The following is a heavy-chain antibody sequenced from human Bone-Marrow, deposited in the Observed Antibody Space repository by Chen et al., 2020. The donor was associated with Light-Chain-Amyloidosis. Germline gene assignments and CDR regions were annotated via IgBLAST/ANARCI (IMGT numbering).Heavy chain of an antibody. Sequence: EVQLVESGGDLVQPGGSLRLSCAASGFTFSTYGMNWVRQAPGKGLEWVSSISSTSSYIYYADSVKGRFTISRDNAKNSLYLQINSLRAEDTAVYYCARRGSTGTAVDYWGQGTLVTVSS. J-gene: IGHJ4*02. V-gene: IGHV3-21*01. CDR1: GFTFSTYG. CDR2: ISSTSSYI. D-gene: IGHD4-4*01. CDR3: ARRGSTGTAVDY.